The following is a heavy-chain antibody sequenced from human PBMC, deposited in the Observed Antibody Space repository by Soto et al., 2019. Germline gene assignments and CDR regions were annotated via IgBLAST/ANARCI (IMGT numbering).Heavy chain of an antibody. D-gene: IGHD3-9*01. CDR1: GFTFSAYA. Sequence: PGGSLRLSCAASGFTFSAYAMGWVRQAPWKGLEWVSSISGSGSLTWYADSVKGRFTMSRDNSQSSLYLQMSSLRIEDTAVYYCVKGNEFYDSPTDTLKLDCWGQGTLVTISS. J-gene: IGHJ4*02. CDR3: VKGNEFYDSPTDTLKLDC. V-gene: IGHV3-23*01. CDR2: ISGSGSLT.